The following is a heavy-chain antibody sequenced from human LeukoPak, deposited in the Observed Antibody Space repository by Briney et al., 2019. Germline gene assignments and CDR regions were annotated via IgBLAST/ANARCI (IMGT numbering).Heavy chain of an antibody. V-gene: IGHV4-39*01. CDR2: IYYSGST. J-gene: IGHJ5*02. CDR1: GGSISSSSYY. CDR3: ARHSIAARPGWFDP. Sequence: SSGTLSLTCTVSGGSISSSSYYWGWIRQPPGKGLEWIGSIYYSGSTYYNPSLKSRVTISVDTSKNQFSLKLSSVTAADTAVYYCARHSIAARPGWFDPWGQGTLVTVSS. D-gene: IGHD6-6*01.